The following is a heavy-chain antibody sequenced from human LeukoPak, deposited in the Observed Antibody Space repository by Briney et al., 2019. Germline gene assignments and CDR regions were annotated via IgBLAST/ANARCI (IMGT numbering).Heavy chain of an antibody. J-gene: IGHJ4*02. CDR1: GYSISSGYY. V-gene: IGHV4-38-2*01. CDR2: MYHSGST. D-gene: IGHD6-19*01. Sequence: SETLSLTCAVSGYSISSGYYWGWIRQPPGKGLEWIGSMYHSGSTHYNPSLKSRVTISLDTSKNQFSLKLSPVTAADTAVYYCTSGQWLANNDYWGQGTLVTVSS. CDR3: TSGQWLANNDY.